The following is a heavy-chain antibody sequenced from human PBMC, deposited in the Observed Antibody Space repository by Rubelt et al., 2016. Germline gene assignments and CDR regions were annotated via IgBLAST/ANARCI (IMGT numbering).Heavy chain of an antibody. CDR1: GGSISRYY. J-gene: IGHJ4*02. CDR2: IYYSGST. Sequence: QVQLQESGPGLVKPSETLSLTCTVSGGSISRYYWSWIRQPPGNRLEWIGFIYYSGSTNYNPSLKSRVTISVDTSKNQFSLKLSSVTAADTAVYYCARHRVDTTMSSEYYFDFWGQGTLVTVSS. D-gene: IGHD5-18*01. V-gene: IGHV4-59*08. CDR3: ARHRVDTTMSSEYYFDF.